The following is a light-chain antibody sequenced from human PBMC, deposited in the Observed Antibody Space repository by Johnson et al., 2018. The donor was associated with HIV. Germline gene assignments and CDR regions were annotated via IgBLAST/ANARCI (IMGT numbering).Light chain of an antibody. J-gene: IGLJ1*01. V-gene: IGLV1-51*01. CDR1: SSNIGNNY. Sequence: QSVLTQPPSVSAAPGQKVTISCSGSSSNIGNNYVSWYQQLPGTAPKLLIYDNNTRPSAIPDRFSASKSGTSATLAITGLQTGAEADYFCGTWDSSLTGFVFGPGTEVTVL. CDR3: GTWDSSLTGFV. CDR2: DNN.